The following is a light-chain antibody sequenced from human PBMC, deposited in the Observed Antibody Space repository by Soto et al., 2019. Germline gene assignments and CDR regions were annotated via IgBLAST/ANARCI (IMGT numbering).Light chain of an antibody. CDR3: QQYKNWPL. Sequence: EIRLTQSPATLSLSPGERATLSCRASQTVSSDLAWYQQKRGQAPRLLIFGASTRATGVPARFSGSGSGTEFTPTISRLEPEDFAVYYCQQYKNWPLFGQGTRLEIK. CDR1: QTVSSD. V-gene: IGKV3-15*01. J-gene: IGKJ5*01. CDR2: GAS.